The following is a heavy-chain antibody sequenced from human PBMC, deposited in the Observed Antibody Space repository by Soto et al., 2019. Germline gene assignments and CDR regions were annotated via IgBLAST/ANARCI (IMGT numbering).Heavy chain of an antibody. CDR2: ISGSGGST. Sequence: GGSLRLSCAASGFTFRTYSMSWVRQAPGKGLEWVSAISGSGGSTYYADSVKGRFTISRDNAKSSLYLQMNSLRAEDTAVYYCALGEMATVPFDYWGQGTLVTVSS. CDR1: GFTFRTYS. CDR3: ALGEMATVPFDY. D-gene: IGHD4-4*01. J-gene: IGHJ4*02. V-gene: IGHV3-23*01.